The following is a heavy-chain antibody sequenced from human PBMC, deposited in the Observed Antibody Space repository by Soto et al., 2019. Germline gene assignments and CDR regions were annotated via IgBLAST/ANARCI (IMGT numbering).Heavy chain of an antibody. CDR1: GGSFSGYY. J-gene: IGHJ5*02. V-gene: IGHV4-34*01. D-gene: IGHD2-2*01. Sequence: PSETLSLTCAVYGGSFSGYYWNWIRQPPGKGLEWIGEIDHSGYTNYTPSLKSRVTISVDTSKNQFSLRLTSVTAADTAVYYCALVRDWFDPWGQGTLVTVSS. CDR3: ALVRDWFDP. CDR2: IDHSGYT.